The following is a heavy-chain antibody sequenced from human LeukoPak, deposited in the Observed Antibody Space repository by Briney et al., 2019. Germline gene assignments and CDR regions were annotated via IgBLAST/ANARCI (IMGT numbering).Heavy chain of an antibody. J-gene: IGHJ3*02. Sequence: SETLSLTCTVSGVSISSYYWSWIRQPPGKGLEWIGYIYYSGSTNYNPSLKSRVTISVDTSKNQFSLKLSSVTAADTAVYYCARVLYYYDSSGYEGAAFDIWGQGTMVTVSS. V-gene: IGHV4-59*01. D-gene: IGHD3-22*01. CDR1: GVSISSYY. CDR2: IYYSGST. CDR3: ARVLYYYDSSGYEGAAFDI.